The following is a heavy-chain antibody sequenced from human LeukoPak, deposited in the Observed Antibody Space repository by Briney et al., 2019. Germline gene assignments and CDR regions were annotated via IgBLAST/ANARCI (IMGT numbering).Heavy chain of an antibody. J-gene: IGHJ4*02. CDR2: ISYDGNNK. Sequence: GGSLRLSCAASGFTFSNYAIHWVRQAPGKGLEWVAVISYDGNNKYYADSVRGRFTISRDKSTNTVYLQMNSLGAEDTSVYYCARGRVGSPRSSHDYWGQGTLVTVSS. V-gene: IGHV3-30*04. D-gene: IGHD1-26*01. CDR1: GFTFSNYA. CDR3: ARGRVGSPRSSHDY.